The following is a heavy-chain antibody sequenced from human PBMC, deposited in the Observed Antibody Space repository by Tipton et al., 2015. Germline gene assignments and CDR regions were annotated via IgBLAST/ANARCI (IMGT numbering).Heavy chain of an antibody. D-gene: IGHD1-26*01. V-gene: IGHV1-18*01. CDR2: ISAYNGNT. CDR3: ARTVGAPLDAFDI. CDR1: GYTFTSYD. Sequence: QLVQSGAEVKKPGASVKVSCKASGYTFTSYDIHWVRQAPGQGLQWMGWISAYNGNTNYGETLQGRVTMTTDTSTSTAYMELRSLRSDDTAVYYCARTVGAPLDAFDIWGQGTMVTVSS. J-gene: IGHJ3*02.